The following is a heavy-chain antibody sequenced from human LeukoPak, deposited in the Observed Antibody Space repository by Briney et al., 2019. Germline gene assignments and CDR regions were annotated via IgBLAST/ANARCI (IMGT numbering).Heavy chain of an antibody. D-gene: IGHD6-13*01. CDR2: IKQDGSEK. CDR3: ARDSAGNDY. CDR1: GFTFSTYW. J-gene: IGHJ4*02. V-gene: IGHV3-7*01. Sequence: GGSLRLSCEAPGFTFSTYWMSWVRQAPGEGLEWVANIKQDGSEKYYVDSVKGRFTISRDNAKNSLYLQMNSLRAEDTAMYYCARDSAGNDYWGQGTLVTVSS.